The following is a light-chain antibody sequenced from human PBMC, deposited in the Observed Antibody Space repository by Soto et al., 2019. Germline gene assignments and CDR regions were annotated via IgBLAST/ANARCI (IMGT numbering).Light chain of an antibody. CDR3: QGWDSSSDHVV. Sequence: SYELTQPPSVSVAPGKTARITCGGNKIGSKSVHWYQQKPGQAPVLVIYYDSDRHSGIPERFAGSNSGNTATLTISRVEAGDEADYYCQGWDSSSDHVVFGGGTKLTVL. CDR2: YDS. V-gene: IGLV3-21*04. CDR1: KIGSKS. J-gene: IGLJ2*01.